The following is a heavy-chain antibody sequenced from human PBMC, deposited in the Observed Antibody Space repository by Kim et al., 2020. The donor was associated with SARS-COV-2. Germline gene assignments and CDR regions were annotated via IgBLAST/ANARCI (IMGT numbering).Heavy chain of an antibody. CDR3: ARDGVVPAASHFYYYYMDV. V-gene: IGHV3-11*01. D-gene: IGHD2-2*01. Sequence: GRFTIARDNAKNSLYLQMNSLRAEDTAVYYCARDGVVPAASHFYYYYMDVWGKGTTVTVSS. J-gene: IGHJ6*03.